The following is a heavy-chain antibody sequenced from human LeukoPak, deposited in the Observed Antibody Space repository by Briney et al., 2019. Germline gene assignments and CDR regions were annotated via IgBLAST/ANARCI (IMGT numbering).Heavy chain of an antibody. D-gene: IGHD3-22*01. CDR1: GGTFSSYA. Sequence: ASVKVSCKASGGTFSSYAISWVRQAPGQGLEWMGGIIPIFGTASYAQKFQGRVTITADESTSTAYMELSSLRSEDTAVYYCARRGWDSYYDSSGYYPFDYWGQGTLVTVSS. J-gene: IGHJ4*02. V-gene: IGHV1-69*13. CDR3: ARRGWDSYYDSSGYYPFDY. CDR2: IIPIFGTA.